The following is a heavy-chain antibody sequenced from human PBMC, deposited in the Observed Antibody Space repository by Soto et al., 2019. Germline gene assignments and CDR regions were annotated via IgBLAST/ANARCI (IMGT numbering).Heavy chain of an antibody. D-gene: IGHD4-4*01. CDR2: ISWDGGST. V-gene: IGHV3-43*01. CDR3: AVDYSNPYDAFDI. Sequence: GGSLRLSCAASVFTFSTYWMSWVRQAPGKGLEWVSLISWDGGSTYYADSVKGRFTISRDNSKNSLYLQMNSLRTEDTALYYCAVDYSNPYDAFDIWGQGTMVTVS. CDR1: VFTFSTYW. J-gene: IGHJ3*02.